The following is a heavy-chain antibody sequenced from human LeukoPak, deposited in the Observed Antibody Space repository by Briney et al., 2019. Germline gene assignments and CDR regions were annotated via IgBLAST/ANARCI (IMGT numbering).Heavy chain of an antibody. CDR1: GYTFTDYY. J-gene: IGHJ4*02. CDR3: ARDAIVRDYSSFAY. V-gene: IGHV1-2*02. CDR2: INPNSGGT. Sequence: ASVKVSCKASGYTFTDYYIHWVRQAPGQGLEWMGWINPNSGGTNYAQKFQGRVTMTRDTSISTAYMELSRLRSDDTAVFYCARDAIVRDYSSFAYWGQGTLVTVSS. D-gene: IGHD4-11*01.